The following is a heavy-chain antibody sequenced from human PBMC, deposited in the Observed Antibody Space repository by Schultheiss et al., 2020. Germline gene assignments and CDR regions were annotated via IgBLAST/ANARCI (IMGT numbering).Heavy chain of an antibody. Sequence: GESLKISCKGSGYSFTSYWIGWVRQMPGKGLEWMGIIYPGDSHTRYSPSFQGQVTISADKSISTAYLQWSSLKASDTAMYYCASHGGRDSRGFGMDVWGQGTTVTVSS. CDR3: ASHGGRDSRGFGMDV. CDR1: GYSFTSYW. J-gene: IGHJ6*02. V-gene: IGHV5-51*01. D-gene: IGHD3-22*01. CDR2: IYPGDSHT.